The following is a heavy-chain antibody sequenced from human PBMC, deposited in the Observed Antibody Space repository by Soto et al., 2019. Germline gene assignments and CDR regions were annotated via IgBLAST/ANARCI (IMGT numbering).Heavy chain of an antibody. CDR3: ARYNYGITAT. J-gene: IGHJ4*02. Sequence: XESLKSSCQGSGDNFTDYWVNWVRQVPGKGLDWLGRIDPGDSYTRYGPSFRGHVTISLDKAINTVYLQWSSLKASDSAMYYCARYNYGITATWGQGTLVTVSS. V-gene: IGHV5-10-1*01. CDR1: GDNFTDYW. D-gene: IGHD3-16*01. CDR2: IDPGDSYT.